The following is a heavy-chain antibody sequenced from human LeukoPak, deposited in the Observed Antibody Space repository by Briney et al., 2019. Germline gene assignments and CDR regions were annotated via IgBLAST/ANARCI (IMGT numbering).Heavy chain of an antibody. CDR1: GGSISSYY. CDR2: IYYSGST. J-gene: IGHJ5*02. Sequence: ASETLSLTCTVSGGSISSYYWSWIRQPPGKGLEWIGYIYYSGSTNYNPSLKSRVTMSVDTSKNQFSLKLSSVTAADTAVYYCARDRHDYGDYGSYNWFDPWGQGTLVTVSS. V-gene: IGHV4-59*12. D-gene: IGHD4-17*01. CDR3: ARDRHDYGDYGSYNWFDP.